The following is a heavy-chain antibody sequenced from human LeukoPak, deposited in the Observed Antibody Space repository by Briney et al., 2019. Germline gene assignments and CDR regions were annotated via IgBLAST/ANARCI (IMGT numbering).Heavy chain of an antibody. D-gene: IGHD2-15*01. CDR1: GFTFSSYW. V-gene: IGHV3-7*01. Sequence: GGSLRLSCAASGFTFSSYWMSWVRQAPGKGLEWVANIKQDGSEKYYVDSVKGRFTISRDNAKNSLYLQMNSLRAEDTAVYYCAREGYCSGGGCYPSYFDYWGQGTLVTVSS. J-gene: IGHJ4*02. CDR3: AREGYCSGGGCYPSYFDY. CDR2: IKQDGSEK.